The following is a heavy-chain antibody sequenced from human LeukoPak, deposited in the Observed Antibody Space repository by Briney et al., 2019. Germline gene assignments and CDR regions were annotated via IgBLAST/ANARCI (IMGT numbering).Heavy chain of an antibody. J-gene: IGHJ4*02. CDR3: ARHVIAAAGHPGDFDY. Sequence: SETLSLTCTVSGGSISSSSYYWGWIRQPPGKGLEWIGSIYYSGSTYYNPSLKSRVTISVDTSKNQFSLKLSSVTAADTAVYYCARHVIAAAGHPGDFDYWGQGTLVTVSS. CDR1: GGSISSSSYY. CDR2: IYYSGST. V-gene: IGHV4-39*01. D-gene: IGHD6-13*01.